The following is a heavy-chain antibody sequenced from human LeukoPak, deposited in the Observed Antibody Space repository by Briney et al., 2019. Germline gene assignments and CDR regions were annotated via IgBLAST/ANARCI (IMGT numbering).Heavy chain of an antibody. J-gene: IGHJ4*02. D-gene: IGHD1-1*01. V-gene: IGHV3-30*02. CDR1: GFTFSSYG. CDR2: IRYDGSIK. CDR3: AREGGTLSTSPTLDY. Sequence: QAGGSLRLSCAASGFTFSSYGMHWVRQAPGKGLEWVAFIRYDGSIKYYADSVKGRFTIPRDSSKNTLYLQMSSLRTEDTAVYYCAREGGTLSTSPTLDYWGQGTLVTVSS.